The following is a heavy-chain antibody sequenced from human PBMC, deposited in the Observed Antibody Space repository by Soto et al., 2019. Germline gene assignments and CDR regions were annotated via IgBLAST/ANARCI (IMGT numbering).Heavy chain of an antibody. CDR2: ISHDGNSK. D-gene: IGHD6-19*01. J-gene: IGHJ4*02. CDR1: GFTFSVFG. V-gene: IGHV3-30*18. CDR3: AKTITVPPSDDSRGRGALIDH. Sequence: QVHLVESGGGVVQPGGSLRLSCAASGFTFSVFGMHWVRQAPGKGPEWVAVISHDGNSKHYADSVKGRFSISRDNARNTVSLLMDSLSPEDTGIYYCAKTITVPPSDDSRGRGALIDHWGQGTLVTVSS.